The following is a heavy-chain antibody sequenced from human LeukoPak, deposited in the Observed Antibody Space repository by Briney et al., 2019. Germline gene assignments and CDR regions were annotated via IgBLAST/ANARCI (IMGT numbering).Heavy chain of an antibody. CDR2: IIPIFGTA. V-gene: IGHV1-69*01. CDR1: GGTFSSYA. Sequence: SVEVSCKASGGTFSSYAISWVRQAPGQGLEWMGGIIPIFGTANYAQKFQGRVTITADESTSTAYTELSSLRSEDTAVYYCARGTGIQLEVFDYWGQGTLVTVSS. CDR3: ARGTGIQLEVFDY. D-gene: IGHD5-18*01. J-gene: IGHJ4*02.